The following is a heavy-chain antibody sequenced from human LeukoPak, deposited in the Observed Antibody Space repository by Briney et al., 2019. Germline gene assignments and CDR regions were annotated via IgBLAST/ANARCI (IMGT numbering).Heavy chain of an antibody. D-gene: IGHD3-10*01. V-gene: IGHV1-69*05. CDR1: GGTFSSYA. CDR3: VRDGEGVAISVNYWFDP. Sequence: SVNVSCKASGGTFSSYAISWVRQAPGQGLEWMGGIIPIFGTANYAQKFQGRVTMTRDTSISTAYMELRGLRSEDTAVYYCVRDGEGVAISVNYWFDPWGQGTLVTVSS. CDR2: IIPIFGTA. J-gene: IGHJ5*02.